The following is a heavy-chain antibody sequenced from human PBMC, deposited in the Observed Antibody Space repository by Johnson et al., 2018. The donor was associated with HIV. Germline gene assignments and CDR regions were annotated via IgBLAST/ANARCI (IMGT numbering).Heavy chain of an antibody. CDR3: ARGKKQWLDEDAFDI. Sequence: QVQLVESGGGVVQPGGSLRLSCAASGFTFSSYGMHWVRQAPGKGLEWVAFIRYDGSNKYYADSVKGRYIISRDNSKNTLYLQMNSLRAEDTAVYYCARGKKQWLDEDAFDIWGQGTMVTVSS. J-gene: IGHJ3*02. CDR1: GFTFSSYG. D-gene: IGHD6-19*01. V-gene: IGHV3-30*02. CDR2: IRYDGSNK.